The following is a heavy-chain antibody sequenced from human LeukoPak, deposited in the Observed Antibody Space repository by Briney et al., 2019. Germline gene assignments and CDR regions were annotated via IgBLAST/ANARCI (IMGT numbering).Heavy chain of an antibody. CDR3: ARGSGEVVAATYYFDY. Sequence: SETLSLACTVSGAFIRGGGVYWSWIRQPPGKGLEWIGYIYYSGSTNYNPSLKSRVTISVDTSKNQFSLKLSSVTAADTAVYYCARGSGEVVAATYYFDYWGQGTLVTVSS. CDR1: GAFIRGGGVY. J-gene: IGHJ4*02. V-gene: IGHV4-61*08. CDR2: IYYSGST. D-gene: IGHD2-15*01.